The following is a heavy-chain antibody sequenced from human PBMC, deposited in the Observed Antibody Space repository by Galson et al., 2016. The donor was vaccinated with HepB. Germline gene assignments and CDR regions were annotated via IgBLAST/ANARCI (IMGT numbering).Heavy chain of an antibody. CDR2: IYYSGST. CDR1: GGSISSGGYY. D-gene: IGHD3-22*01. CDR3: ARVPLYYYSSGSPRGNDAFDI. Sequence: TLSLTCTVSGGSISSGGYYWSWIRQHPGKGLEWIGYIYYSGSTYYNPSLKSRVTISVDTSKNQFSLKLSSVTAADTAVFYCARVPLYYYSSGSPRGNDAFDIWGQGTMVTVSS. J-gene: IGHJ3*02. V-gene: IGHV4-31*03.